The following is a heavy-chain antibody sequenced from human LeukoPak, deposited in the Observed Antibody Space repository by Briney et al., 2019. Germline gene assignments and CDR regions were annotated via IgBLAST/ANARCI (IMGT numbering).Heavy chain of an antibody. Sequence: ASVKVSCKASGYTFTCYGISGVRQAPGKGLEWVGGISTYNGNTNYAQKLQGRLTMTTDTSTSTAYMELRSLRSDDTAVYYCALTHVRYFDWLLAIDYWGQGTLVTVSS. CDR2: ISTYNGNT. J-gene: IGHJ4*02. CDR3: ALTHVRYFDWLLAIDY. D-gene: IGHD3-9*01. V-gene: IGHV1-18*04. CDR1: GYTFTCYG.